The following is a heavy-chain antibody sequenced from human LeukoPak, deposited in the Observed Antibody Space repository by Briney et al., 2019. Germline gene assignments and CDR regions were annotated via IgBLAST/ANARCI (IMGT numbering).Heavy chain of an antibody. CDR1: SYTFTSYG. J-gene: IGHJ6*03. Sequence: ASVKVSCQASSYTFTSYGFTWVRQAPGQGLEWMGWISAYNGNTNYAQKLQGRVTMTTDTSTSTAYMELRSLRSDDTAVYYCARSDSSGRYGGYYYYYMDVWGKGTTVTVSS. V-gene: IGHV1-18*01. CDR3: ARSDSSGRYGGYYYYYMDV. CDR2: ISAYNGNT. D-gene: IGHD6-19*01.